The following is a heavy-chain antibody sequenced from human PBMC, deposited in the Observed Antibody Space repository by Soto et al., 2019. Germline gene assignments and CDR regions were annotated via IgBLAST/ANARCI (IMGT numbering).Heavy chain of an antibody. D-gene: IGHD3-22*01. CDR2: IYYSGST. CDR3: ARVRDPYYYDSSGYYWAYFDY. V-gene: IGHV4-31*01. J-gene: IGHJ4*02. CDR1: GGSISSGGYY. Sequence: QVQLQESGPGLVKPSQTLSLTCTVSGGSISSGGYYWSWIRQHPGKGLEWIGYIYYSGSTYYNPSLXVQVTISVDTSKXQFXLXPSSVTAADTAVYYCARVRDPYYYDSSGYYWAYFDYWGQGTLVTVSS.